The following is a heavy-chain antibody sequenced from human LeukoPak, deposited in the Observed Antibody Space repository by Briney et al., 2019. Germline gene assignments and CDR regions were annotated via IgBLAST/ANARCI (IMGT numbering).Heavy chain of an antibody. V-gene: IGHV4-38-2*02. CDR1: GYSISSGYY. Sequence: SETLSLTCAVSGYSISSGYYWCWIRQPPGKGLEWIGSIYHSGSTYYNPSLESRVTISVDTSKNQFSLRLSSVTAADTAVYYCARDPEQWLVRGYFDYWGQGSLVTVSS. CDR3: ARDPEQWLVRGYFDY. D-gene: IGHD6-19*01. CDR2: IYHSGST. J-gene: IGHJ4*02.